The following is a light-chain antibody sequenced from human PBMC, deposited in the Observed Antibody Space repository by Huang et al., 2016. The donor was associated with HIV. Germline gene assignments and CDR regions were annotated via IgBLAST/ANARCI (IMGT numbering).Light chain of an antibody. J-gene: IGKJ1*01. CDR3: QQYYSSPPT. V-gene: IGKV1-NL1*01. CDR2: SAS. CDR1: QGISNS. Sequence: DIQMTQSPSSLSASVGERVTITCRASQGISNSLAWYQQKPGKAPKLRLYSASRVESGGPSRFIGSGSGTVYTLTISRLQPEDFAVYHCQQYYSSPPTFGQGTKVEIK.